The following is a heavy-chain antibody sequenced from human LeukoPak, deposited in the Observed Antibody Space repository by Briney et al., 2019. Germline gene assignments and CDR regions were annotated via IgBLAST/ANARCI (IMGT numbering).Heavy chain of an antibody. V-gene: IGHV1-3*01. CDR1: GYTFTSYA. CDR2: INAGNGNT. CDR3: ARAEGCGGDCYPLYYYYYGMDV. Sequence: ASVKVSCKASGYTFTSYAMHWVRQAPGQRLEWMGWINAGNGNTKYSQKFQGRVTITRDTSASTAYMELSSLRPEDTAVYYCARAEGCGGDCYPLYYYYYGMDVWGQGTTVTVSS. J-gene: IGHJ6*02. D-gene: IGHD2-21*02.